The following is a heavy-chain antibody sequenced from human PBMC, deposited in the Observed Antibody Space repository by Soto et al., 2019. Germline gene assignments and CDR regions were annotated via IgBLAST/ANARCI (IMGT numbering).Heavy chain of an antibody. V-gene: IGHV3-48*03. CDR3: ARDRDIVVVPAATGGMDV. CDR2: ISSSGSTI. J-gene: IGHJ6*02. Sequence: PGGSLRVSCAASGFTFSSYEMNWVRQAPGKGLEWVSYISSSGSTIYYADSVKGRFTISRDNAKKSLYLQMKSLRAEDTAVYYCARDRDIVVVPAATGGMDVWGQGTTVTVSS. D-gene: IGHD2-2*01. CDR1: GFTFSSYE.